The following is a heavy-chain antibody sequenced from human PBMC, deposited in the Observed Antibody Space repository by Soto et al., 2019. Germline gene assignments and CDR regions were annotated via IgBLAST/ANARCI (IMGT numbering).Heavy chain of an antibody. CDR1: GDSISSYY. J-gene: IGHJ6*02. CDR3: AREVVVSGMDV. V-gene: IGHV4-59*01. Sequence: SETLSLTCTVSGDSISSYYWSWIRQPPGKGLEWFVYIFYSGSTNYNPSLKSRVTILLDTSKNHFSLKLSSVTVADTAVYYCAREVVVSGMDVWGQGTTVTVSS. D-gene: IGHD2-15*01. CDR2: IFYSGST.